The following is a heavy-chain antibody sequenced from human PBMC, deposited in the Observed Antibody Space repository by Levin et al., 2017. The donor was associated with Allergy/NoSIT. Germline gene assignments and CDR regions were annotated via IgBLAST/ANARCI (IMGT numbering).Heavy chain of an antibody. V-gene: IGHV3-15*01. CDR3: TTEPRGYCSSTSCHSAY. J-gene: IGHJ4*02. CDR1: GFTFSNAW. CDR2: IISKTDGGTT. D-gene: IGHD2-2*01. Sequence: LSLTCAASGFTFSNAWMSWVRQAPGKGLEWVGRIISKTDGGTTDYAAPVKGRFTISRDDSKNTLYLQMNSLKTEDTAVYYCTTEPRGYCSSTSCHSAYWGQGTLVTVSS.